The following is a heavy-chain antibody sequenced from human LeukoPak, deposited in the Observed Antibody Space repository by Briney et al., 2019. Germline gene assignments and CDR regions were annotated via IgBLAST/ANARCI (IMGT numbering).Heavy chain of an antibody. J-gene: IGHJ3*02. Sequence: GASVKVSCKASGYTFTGYYMHWVRQAPGQGLEWMGWINPNSGGTNYAQKFQGRVTMTRDTSISTAYMELSRLRSDDTAVYYCAVKDCTNGVCGGDAFDIWGQGTMVTVPS. V-gene: IGHV1-2*02. CDR1: GYTFTGYY. CDR3: AVKDCTNGVCGGDAFDI. CDR2: INPNSGGT. D-gene: IGHD2-8*01.